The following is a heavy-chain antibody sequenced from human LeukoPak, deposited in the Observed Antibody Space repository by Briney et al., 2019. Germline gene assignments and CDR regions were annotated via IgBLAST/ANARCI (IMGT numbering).Heavy chain of an antibody. Sequence: ASLKVSCKASGYTFTAYYIHWVRQPPGQGLEWMAWINPKNGGTNYAQKFQGRVTMTRDTSISTASMEVSRLTSDDRAVYYCAREDPTYPDAFDIWGQGTMVTVSS. CDR1: GYTFTAYY. CDR2: INPKNGGT. CDR3: AREDPTYPDAFDI. V-gene: IGHV1-2*02. J-gene: IGHJ3*02.